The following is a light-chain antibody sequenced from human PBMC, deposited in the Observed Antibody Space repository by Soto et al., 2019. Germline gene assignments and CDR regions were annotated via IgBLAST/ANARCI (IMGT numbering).Light chain of an antibody. V-gene: IGKV1-5*01. CDR3: QQYESSSPYT. J-gene: IGKJ2*01. Sequence: DIQMTQSPSTLSAFVGDRVTITCRASQSVSSSLAWYQQKPGKAPKLLINDASTLESGVPSRFSGSGSGTEFTLTISSLQPGDFATYYCQQYESSSPYTFGQGTKLEI. CDR2: DAS. CDR1: QSVSSS.